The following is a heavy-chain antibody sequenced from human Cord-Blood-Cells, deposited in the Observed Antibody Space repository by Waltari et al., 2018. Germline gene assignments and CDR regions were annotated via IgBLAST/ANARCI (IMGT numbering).Heavy chain of an antibody. D-gene: IGHD6-19*01. Sequence: QVQLQESGPGLVKPSETLSLTCTVSGGSISSYYWSWIRQPAGKGLEGIGRIYTSGSTNSNPSLKSGVTMSVDAAKNQFSLKLSSVTAADTAVYYCAGSSGWYAFDIWGQGTMVTVSS. CDR3: AGSSGWYAFDI. J-gene: IGHJ3*02. CDR2: IYTSGST. CDR1: GGSISSYY. V-gene: IGHV4-4*07.